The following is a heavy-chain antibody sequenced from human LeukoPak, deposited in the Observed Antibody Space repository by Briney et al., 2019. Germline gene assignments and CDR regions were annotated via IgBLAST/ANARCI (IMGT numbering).Heavy chain of an antibody. Sequence: PSETLSLTCTVSGGSISSYYWSWIRQPPGKGLEWIGYIYYSGSTNYNPSLKSRVTISVDTSKNQFSLKLSSVTAADTAEYYCARDIGSSGLDNWFDPWGQGTLVTVSS. V-gene: IGHV4-59*01. D-gene: IGHD3-22*01. CDR1: GGSISSYY. CDR3: ARDIGSSGLDNWFDP. CDR2: IYYSGST. J-gene: IGHJ5*02.